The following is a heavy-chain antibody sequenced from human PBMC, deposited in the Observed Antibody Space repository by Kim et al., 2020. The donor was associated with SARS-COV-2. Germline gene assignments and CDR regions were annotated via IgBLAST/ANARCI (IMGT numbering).Heavy chain of an antibody. J-gene: IGHJ4*02. CDR3: AAERNYSDGSGHDPHLDY. CDR1: GFTFSNSA. V-gene: IGHV1-58*02. D-gene: IGHD3-22*01. Sequence: SVKVSCKASGFTFSNSAMQWVRQVRGQRLEWIGWIVVGSGKTKYAQKFQERVTITRDMPTSTAYMELSSLRSEDTAMYYCAAERNYSDGSGHDPHLDYWGQGTLVTVSS. CDR2: IVVGSGKT.